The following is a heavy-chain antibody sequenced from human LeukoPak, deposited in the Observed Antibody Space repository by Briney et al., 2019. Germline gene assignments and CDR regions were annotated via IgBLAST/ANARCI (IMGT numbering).Heavy chain of an antibody. CDR1: GYTFTSYA. D-gene: IGHD1-26*01. J-gene: IGHJ4*02. CDR2: INTGNGDT. CDR3: ARDLGSGSLHY. V-gene: IGHV1-3*04. Sequence: ASVKVSCKASGYTFTSYAIHWVRQAPGQRLEWLGWINTGNGDTRYSQTFQARVTITSDTSASTAYVELSSLRSEDTAVYYCARDLGSGSLHYWGQGTLVTVSS.